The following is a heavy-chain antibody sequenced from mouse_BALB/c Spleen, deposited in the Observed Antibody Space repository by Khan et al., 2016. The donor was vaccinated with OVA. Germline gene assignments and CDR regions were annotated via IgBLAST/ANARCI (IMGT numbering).Heavy chain of an antibody. CDR2: LAPGSSNT. CDR3: ARENYYGRSCDAMDY. CDR1: GYTFASYW. V-gene: IGHV1S41*01. J-gene: IGHJ4*01. D-gene: IGHD1-1*01. Sequence: DLVKPGASVKLSCTASGYTFASYWINWIKQSPGQGLEWIGRLAPGSSNTYYTEMFKGKATLTVDTSSSTAYLQISSLSSEDSAVDVCARENYYGRSCDAMDYWGQGTSVTVSS.